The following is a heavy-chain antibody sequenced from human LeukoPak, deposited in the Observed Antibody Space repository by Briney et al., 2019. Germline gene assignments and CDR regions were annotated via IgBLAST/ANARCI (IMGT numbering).Heavy chain of an antibody. CDR1: GFTFGDYA. J-gene: IGHJ4*02. Sequence: GGSLRLSCTASGFTFGDYAMSWVRQAPGKGLEWVGFIRSKAYGGTTEYAASVKGRFTISRDDSKSIAYLQMNSLKTEDTAVYYCTRDTPPGFLEWLSLRPFDYWGQGTLVTVSS. D-gene: IGHD3-3*01. CDR3: TRDTPPGFLEWLSLRPFDY. CDR2: IRSKAYGGTT. V-gene: IGHV3-49*04.